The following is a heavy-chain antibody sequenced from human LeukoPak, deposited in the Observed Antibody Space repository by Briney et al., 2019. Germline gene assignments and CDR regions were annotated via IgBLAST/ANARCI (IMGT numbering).Heavy chain of an antibody. D-gene: IGHD3-22*01. CDR3: AREGFVYYDSSGYYCY. V-gene: IGHV3-7*01. J-gene: IGHJ4*02. CDR2: IKQDGSEK. Sequence: GSLRLSCAASGFTFSSYWMSWVRQAPGKGLEWVANIKQDGSEKYYVDSVKGRFTISRDNAKNSLYLQMNSLRAEDTAVYYCAREGFVYYDSSGYYCYWGQGTLVTVSS. CDR1: GFTFSSYW.